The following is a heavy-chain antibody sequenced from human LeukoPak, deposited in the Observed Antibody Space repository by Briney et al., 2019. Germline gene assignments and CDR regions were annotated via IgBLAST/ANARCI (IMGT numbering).Heavy chain of an antibody. CDR2: IYSGGST. CDR3: ARDAAAQQLVHYFDY. D-gene: IGHD6-13*01. J-gene: IGHJ4*02. Sequence: GGSLRLSCAASGFTVSSNFMSWVRQAPGKGLEWVSLIYSGGSTYYADSVKGRFTISRDNSKNTLYLQMNSLRAEDTAVYYCARDAAAQQLVHYFDYWGQGTMVTVSS. CDR1: GFTVSSNF. V-gene: IGHV3-53*01.